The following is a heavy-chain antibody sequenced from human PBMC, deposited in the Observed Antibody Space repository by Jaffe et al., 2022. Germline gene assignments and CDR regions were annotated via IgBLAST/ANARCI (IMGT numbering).Heavy chain of an antibody. CDR3: AREKAGIVATIGGVVRY. Sequence: QVQLVQSGAEVKKPGASVKVSCKASGYTFTGYYMHWVRQAPGQGLEWMGRINPNSGGTNYAQKFQGRVTMTRDTSISTAYMELSRLRSDDTAVYYCAREKAGIVATIGGVVRYWGQGTLVTVSS. D-gene: IGHD5-12*01. CDR2: INPNSGGT. J-gene: IGHJ4*02. CDR1: GYTFTGYY. V-gene: IGHV1-2*06.